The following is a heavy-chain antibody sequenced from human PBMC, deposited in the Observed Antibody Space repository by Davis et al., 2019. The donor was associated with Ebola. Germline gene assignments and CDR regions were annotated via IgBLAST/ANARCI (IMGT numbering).Heavy chain of an antibody. Sequence: GESLKISCAASGFTLSNYRMTWVRQAPGKGLEWVATIKQDGSEKNYVDSVKGRFIISRDNAKNSLYLQIDSLRAEDTAVYYCVRAGPFDCSSISCSLFDYWGQGTLVIVSA. CDR1: GFTLSNYR. CDR3: VRAGPFDCSSISCSLFDY. D-gene: IGHD2-2*01. CDR2: IKQDGSEK. V-gene: IGHV3-7*03. J-gene: IGHJ4*02.